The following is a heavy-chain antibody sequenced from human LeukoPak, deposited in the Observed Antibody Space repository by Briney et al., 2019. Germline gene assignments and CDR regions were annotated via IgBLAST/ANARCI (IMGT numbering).Heavy chain of an antibody. J-gene: IGHJ6*02. V-gene: IGHV3-33*01. CDR1: GFTFSSYG. Sequence: GGSLRLSCAASGFTFSSYGMHRVRQAPGKGLEWVAVIWYDGSNKYYADSVKGRFTISKDNSKNTLYLQMNSLRAEDTAVYYCARDTYYDFWKGYGMDVWGQGTTVTVSS. D-gene: IGHD3-3*01. CDR3: ARDTYYDFWKGYGMDV. CDR2: IWYDGSNK.